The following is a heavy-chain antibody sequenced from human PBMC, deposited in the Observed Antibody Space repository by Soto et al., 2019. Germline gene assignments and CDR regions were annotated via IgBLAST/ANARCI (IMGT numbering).Heavy chain of an antibody. CDR2: IRADTGNT. D-gene: IGHD6-13*01. CDR1: GYAFPSYI. V-gene: IGHV1-18*01. CDR3: ARVAEGWGIAAACKKPTCYFDY. J-gene: IGHJ4*02. Sequence: QVPLVQSGAEVKKPGASVKVSCKASGYAFPSYIITWVRQAPGQGPEWMGWIRADTGNTTYTQKLQGTVTMTTDTYTSTVYMEVRSMRSADTDVYYCARVAEGWGIAAACKKPTCYFDYWGQGTLVTVSS.